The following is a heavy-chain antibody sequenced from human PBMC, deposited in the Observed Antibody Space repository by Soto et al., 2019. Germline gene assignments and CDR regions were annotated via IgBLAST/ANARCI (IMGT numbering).Heavy chain of an antibody. Sequence: QVQLVQSGAEVKKPGSSVTVSCMASGVTFSSYAISWVRQAPGQGLEWMGGIIPIVGTANYAQKFQGRVTITADESTSTAYMELSSLRSEDTAVYYCARDKFSRYCSGGSCLINWFDPWGQGTLVTVSS. V-gene: IGHV1-69*01. D-gene: IGHD2-15*01. CDR3: ARDKFSRYCSGGSCLINWFDP. J-gene: IGHJ5*02. CDR2: IIPIVGTA. CDR1: GVTFSSYA.